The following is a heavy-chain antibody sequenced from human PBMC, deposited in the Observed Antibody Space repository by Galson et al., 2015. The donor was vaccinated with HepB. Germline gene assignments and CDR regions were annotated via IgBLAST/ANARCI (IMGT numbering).Heavy chain of an antibody. CDR3: ARELYSSAWSLDS. Sequence: SVKVSCKASGYPFTSYDIHWVRQPPGQGLEWMGVINLSGDFTNYTQTFQGRVTMTTDRSTTTVYMELSSLRSEDTALCFCARELYSSAWSLDSWGQGTLVTVSS. V-gene: IGHV1-46*01. CDR2: INLSGDFT. J-gene: IGHJ4*02. CDR1: GYPFTSYD. D-gene: IGHD6-19*01.